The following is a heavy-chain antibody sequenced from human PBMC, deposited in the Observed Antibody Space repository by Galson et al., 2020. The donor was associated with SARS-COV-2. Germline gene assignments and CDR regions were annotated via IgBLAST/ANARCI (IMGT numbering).Heavy chain of an antibody. CDR2: IWYDGSNK. CDR3: ARDFAVGQQLDWFDP. CDR1: GFTFISYG. Sequence: GGSLRLSCAASGFTFISYGMHWVRQAPGKGLEWVAVIWYDGSNKYYADSVKGRFTISRDNSKNTLYLQMNSLRAEDTAVYYCARDFAVGQQLDWFDPWGQGTLVTVSS. J-gene: IGHJ5*02. V-gene: IGHV3-33*01. D-gene: IGHD6-13*01.